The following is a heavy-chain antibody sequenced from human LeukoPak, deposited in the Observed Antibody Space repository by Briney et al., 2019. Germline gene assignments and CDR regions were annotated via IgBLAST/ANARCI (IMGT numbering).Heavy chain of an antibody. V-gene: IGHV4-59*12. Sequence: SETLSLTCTVSGRSISNYYWTWIRQPPGKGLEWIGFISYSGNTNYNPSLKSRVTISLDTSRNQFSLKLNSVTAADTAVYYCAKSNGYGLIDIWGQGTMVTVSS. J-gene: IGHJ3*02. D-gene: IGHD3-10*01. CDR3: AKSNGYGLIDI. CDR1: GRSISNYY. CDR2: ISYSGNT.